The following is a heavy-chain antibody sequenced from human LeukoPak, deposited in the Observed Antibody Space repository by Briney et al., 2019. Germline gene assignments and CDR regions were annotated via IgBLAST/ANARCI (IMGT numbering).Heavy chain of an antibody. Sequence: SETLSLTCTVSGGSISSYYWSWIRQPPGKGLEWIGYIYYSGTTFYNPSLKSRLTVSVDTSKNQFSLKLTSVTAADTAAYYCARAIPAYSSGWFCDAFDIWGQGTMVTVPS. CDR2: IYYSGTT. V-gene: IGHV4-59*12. CDR3: ARAIPAYSSGWFCDAFDI. J-gene: IGHJ3*02. D-gene: IGHD6-19*01. CDR1: GGSISSYY.